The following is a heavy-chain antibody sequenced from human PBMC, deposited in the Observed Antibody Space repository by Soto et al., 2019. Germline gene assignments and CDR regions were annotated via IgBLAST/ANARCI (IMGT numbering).Heavy chain of an antibody. J-gene: IGHJ6*02. CDR2: IIPILDIA. CDR1: GGTFSSYT. V-gene: IGHV1-69*02. Sequence: QVQLVQSGAEVKKPGSSVKVSCKASGGTFSSYTLNWVRQARGQGLEWMGRIIPILDIADYAQKLQGRVTITADKSTNTVYMELSNLRSEDTAVYYCARVRDDHYYTMDVWGQGTTVTVS. CDR3: ARVRDDHYYTMDV. D-gene: IGHD1-1*01.